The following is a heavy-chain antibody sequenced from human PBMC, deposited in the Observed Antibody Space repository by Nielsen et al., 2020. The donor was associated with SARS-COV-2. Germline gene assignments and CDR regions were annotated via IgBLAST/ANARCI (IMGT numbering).Heavy chain of an antibody. V-gene: IGHV3-20*01. CDR2: INWNGGST. Sequence: LSLTCAASGFTFDDYGMSWVRQAPGKGLEWVSGINWNGGSTGYADSVKGRFTISRDNAKNSLYLQMNSLRAEDTALYHCARDLDPWQQLGNNWFDPWGQGTLVTVSS. J-gene: IGHJ5*02. D-gene: IGHD6-13*01. CDR1: GFTFDDYG. CDR3: ARDLDPWQQLGNNWFDP.